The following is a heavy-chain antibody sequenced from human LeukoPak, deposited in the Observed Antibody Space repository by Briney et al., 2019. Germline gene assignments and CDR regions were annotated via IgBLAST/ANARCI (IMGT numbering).Heavy chain of an antibody. J-gene: IGHJ6*04. CDR3: ARDRMDV. CDR2: IRYDGSNK. CDR1: GFTFSSYG. Sequence: GGSLRLSCAASGFTFSSYGMHWVRQAPGKGLEWVAFIRYDGSNKYYADSVKGRFTISRDNAKNSLYLQMNSLRAEDTAVYYCARDRMDVWGKGTTVTVSS. V-gene: IGHV3-30*02.